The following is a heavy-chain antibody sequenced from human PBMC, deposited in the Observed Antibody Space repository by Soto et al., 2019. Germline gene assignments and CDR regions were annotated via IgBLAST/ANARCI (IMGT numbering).Heavy chain of an antibody. Sequence: QTGGSLRLSCVASGFSFSNYAMTWVRQAPGKGLEWVSVISGGDIRTYYADSVKGRFTISRDNSKNTLYLQMNSLRAEDTAVYYCAKNRERDAWYEEYWGQGTLVTVSS. J-gene: IGHJ4*02. D-gene: IGHD6-13*01. CDR3: AKNRERDAWYEEY. CDR2: ISGGDIRT. CDR1: GFSFSNYA. V-gene: IGHV3-23*01.